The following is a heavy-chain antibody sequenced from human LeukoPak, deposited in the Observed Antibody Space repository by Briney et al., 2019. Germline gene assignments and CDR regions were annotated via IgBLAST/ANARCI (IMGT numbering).Heavy chain of an antibody. CDR2: IYYSGST. D-gene: IGHD4-23*01. J-gene: IGHJ3*02. Sequence: SETLSLTCTVSGGSISSSSYYWGWIRQPPGMGLEWIGSIYYSGSTYYNPSLKSRVTISVDTSKNQFSLKLSSVTAADTAVYYCARRSYGGNASGAFDIWGQGTMVTVSS. CDR1: GGSISSSSYY. CDR3: ARRSYGGNASGAFDI. V-gene: IGHV4-39*01.